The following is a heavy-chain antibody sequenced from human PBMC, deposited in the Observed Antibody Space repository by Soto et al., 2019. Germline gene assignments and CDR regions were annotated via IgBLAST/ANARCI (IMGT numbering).Heavy chain of an antibody. CDR2: VSDSGAKT. CDR3: AKDFKLGGSRTGYFDN. Sequence: GGSLRLSCVASGFTFRTNPMSWVRQAPGKGLEWVSGVSDSGAKTYYADSVKGRFTVSRDNSKNTLYLEMKSLRAEDTAVYYCAKDFKLGGSRTGYFDNWGQGNLVTVSS. CDR1: GFTFRTNP. J-gene: IGHJ4*02. D-gene: IGHD3-10*01. V-gene: IGHV3-23*01.